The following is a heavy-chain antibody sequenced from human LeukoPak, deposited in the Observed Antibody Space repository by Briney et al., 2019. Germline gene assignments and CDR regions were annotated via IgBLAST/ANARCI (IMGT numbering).Heavy chain of an antibody. CDR1: GFTFSTFA. CDR2: IFPSGGEI. CDR3: AKTRSAAVALRYYYYYMDV. Sequence: GGSLRLSCEASGFTFSTFAMIWVRQPPGKGLEWVSSIFPSGGEIHYADSVRGRFTISRDNSKSTLSLQMNSLRAEDTAIYYCAKTRSAAVALRYYYYYMDVWGKGTTVTISS. V-gene: IGHV3-23*01. J-gene: IGHJ6*03. D-gene: IGHD6-19*01.